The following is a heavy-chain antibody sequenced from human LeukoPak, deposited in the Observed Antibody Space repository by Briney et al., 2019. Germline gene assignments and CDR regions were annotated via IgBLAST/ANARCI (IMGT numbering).Heavy chain of an antibody. CDR2: IRQDGGEK. CDR3: ARDGTASGLYFDL. Sequence: PGGSLRLSCAVSGFTFTDYWMNWVRQAPGKGLEWVASIRQDGGEKSYVDSVKGRFTISRDNTKNSLYLQMSSLWAEDTAVYYCARDGTASGLYFDLWGRGTLVTVSS. V-gene: IGHV3-7*01. J-gene: IGHJ4*01. CDR1: GFTFTDYW. D-gene: IGHD6-13*01.